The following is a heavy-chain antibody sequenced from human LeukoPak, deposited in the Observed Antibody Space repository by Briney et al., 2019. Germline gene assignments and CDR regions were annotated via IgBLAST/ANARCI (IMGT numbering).Heavy chain of an antibody. V-gene: IGHV4-39*07. D-gene: IGHD1-26*01. J-gene: IGHJ4*02. CDR2: IYYSGNT. Sequence: SETLSLTCTVSGVSISSSNSYWGWIRQPPGTGLEWIGSIYYSGNTYYNASLKSQVSISIDTSKNQFSLKLGSVTAADTAVYYCAREEALGSGSFDYWGQGTLVTVSS. CDR3: AREEALGSGSFDY. CDR1: GVSISSSNSY.